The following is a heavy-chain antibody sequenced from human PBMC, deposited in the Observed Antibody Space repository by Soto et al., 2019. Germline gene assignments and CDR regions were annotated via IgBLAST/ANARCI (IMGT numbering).Heavy chain of an antibody. J-gene: IGHJ4*02. CDR2: INPNSGGT. CDR3: AREGYYYDSSGYPGAY. CDR1: GYTFTSYG. V-gene: IGHV1-18*01. Sequence: ASVKVSCKASGYTFTSYGISWVRQAPGQGLEWMGWINPNSGGTSYAQKFQGRVTMTRDTSTSTVYMELSSLRSEDTAVYYCAREGYYYDSSGYPGAYWGQGTLVTVSS. D-gene: IGHD3-22*01.